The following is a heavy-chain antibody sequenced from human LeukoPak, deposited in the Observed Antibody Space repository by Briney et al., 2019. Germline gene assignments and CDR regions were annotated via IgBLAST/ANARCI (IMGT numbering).Heavy chain of an antibody. J-gene: IGHJ3*02. CDR2: IYTSGST. V-gene: IGHV4-61*02. D-gene: IGHD4-17*01. CDR3: ARRYGDFHAFDI. CDR1: GGSISSGSYY. Sequence: PSETLSLTCTVSGGSISSGSYYWSWIRQPAGKGLEWIGRIYTSGSTNYNPSLKSRVTMSVDTSKNQFSLKLSSVTAADTAVYYCARRYGDFHAFDIWGQGTMVTVSS.